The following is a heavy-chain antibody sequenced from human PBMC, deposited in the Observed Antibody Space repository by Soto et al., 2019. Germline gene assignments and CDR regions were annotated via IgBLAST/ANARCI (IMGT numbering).Heavy chain of an antibody. CDR3: AKDPNVVVVPAATGGMDV. CDR1: GYTFTDYY. Sequence: QVQLVQSGAEVKKPGASVKVSCKASGYTFTDYYIHWVRQAPGQGLEWMAWINPKSGGTKYAQRFQGRVTMTRVTSISTADMELSSLRSDDTALYYCAKDPNVVVVPAATGGMDVWGQGTTVTVSS. V-gene: IGHV1-2*02. J-gene: IGHJ6*02. CDR2: INPKSGGT. D-gene: IGHD2-2*01.